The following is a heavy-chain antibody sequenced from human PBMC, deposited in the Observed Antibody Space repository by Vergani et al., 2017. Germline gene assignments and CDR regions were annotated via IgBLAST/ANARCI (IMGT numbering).Heavy chain of an antibody. J-gene: IGHJ3*01. D-gene: IGHD3-10*01. V-gene: IGHV5-51*01. Sequence: EKQLVQSGSVTKKPGESLKISCHAFGYIFSNFWIGWVRQRPGRGLEWMGIIYPGDSEVKSNPTFRGQVIFSVDTSVNTAYLQWRSLQASDTATYFCASGGHGSENGGALQLWGQGTNITVSS. CDR1: GYIFSNFW. CDR3: ASGGHGSENGGALQL. CDR2: IYPGDSEV.